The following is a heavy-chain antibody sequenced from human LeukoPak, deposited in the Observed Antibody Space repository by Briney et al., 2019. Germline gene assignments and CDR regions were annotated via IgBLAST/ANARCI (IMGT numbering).Heavy chain of an antibody. CDR2: IDPNTGNP. D-gene: IGHD3-16*01. CDR3: ARAYQHLGGLSFPGS. J-gene: IGHJ5*02. V-gene: IGHV7-4-1*02. CDR1: GYIFTNYA. Sequence: ASVKVSCKASGYIFTNYAMNWVRQAPGQGLQWMGWIDPNTGNPTYAQGFTGRFVFSLDTSVSTTYLQISSLKPEDTAVYYCARAYQHLGGLSFPGSWGQGTLVTVSS.